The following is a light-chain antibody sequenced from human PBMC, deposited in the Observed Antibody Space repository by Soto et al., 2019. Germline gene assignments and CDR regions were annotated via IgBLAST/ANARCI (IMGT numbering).Light chain of an antibody. CDR1: QSIGKY. Sequence: DIQMTQSPSSQSASVGDRVTITCRASQSIGKYLNWYQQKVGKAPKALISAASRLQSGVPSRFSGSGSDTDFTLTISRLQPADFATYFCQQSFDTPFTFGPGTTVDI. CDR3: QQSFDTPFT. J-gene: IGKJ3*01. V-gene: IGKV1-39*01. CDR2: AAS.